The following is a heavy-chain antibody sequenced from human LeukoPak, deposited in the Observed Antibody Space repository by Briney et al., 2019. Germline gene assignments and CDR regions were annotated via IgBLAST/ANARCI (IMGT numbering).Heavy chain of an antibody. Sequence: GGSLRLSCAASGFTFSSYGMHWVRQAPGKGLEWVAVISYDRSNKYYADSVKGRFTISRDNSKNTLYLQMNSLRAEDTAVYYCAKDPGFEYYYGSGTPAGDYFDYWGQGTLVTVSS. CDR3: AKDPGFEYYYGSGTPAGDYFDY. D-gene: IGHD3-10*01. V-gene: IGHV3-30*18. J-gene: IGHJ4*02. CDR1: GFTFSSYG. CDR2: ISYDRSNK.